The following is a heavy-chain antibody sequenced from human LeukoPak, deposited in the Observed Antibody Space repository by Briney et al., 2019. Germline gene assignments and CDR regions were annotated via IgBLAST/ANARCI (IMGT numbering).Heavy chain of an antibody. Sequence: QTGGSLRLSCAASGFTFSSYGMHWVRQAPGKGLEWVAFIRNDGSNKYYAESVKGRFTISRDDSKNTLYLQMNSLRTEDTAVYYCSKGGVGIVVVPAAIEGHLESAFDIWGQGTMVTVSS. CDR3: SKGGVGIVVVPAAIEGHLESAFDI. D-gene: IGHD2-2*03. V-gene: IGHV3-30*02. J-gene: IGHJ3*02. CDR2: IRNDGSNK. CDR1: GFTFSSYG.